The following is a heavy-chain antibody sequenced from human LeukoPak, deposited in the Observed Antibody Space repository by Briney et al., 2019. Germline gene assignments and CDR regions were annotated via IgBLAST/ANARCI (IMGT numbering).Heavy chain of an antibody. CDR1: GFTFSSYA. Sequence: PGRSLRLSCAASGFTFSSYAMHWVRQAPGKGLEWVAVISYDGSNKYYADSVKGRFTISRDNSKNTLYLQMNSLRAEDTAVYYCARDLCSSTSCYPYYYYYGMDVWGQGTTVTVSS. CDR3: ARDLCSSTSCYPYYYYYGMDV. J-gene: IGHJ6*02. D-gene: IGHD2-2*01. CDR2: ISYDGSNK. V-gene: IGHV3-30-3*01.